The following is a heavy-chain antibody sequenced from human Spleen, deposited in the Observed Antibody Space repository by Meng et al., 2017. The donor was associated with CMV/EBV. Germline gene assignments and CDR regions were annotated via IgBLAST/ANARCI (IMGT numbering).Heavy chain of an antibody. Sequence: SETLSLTCTVSGGSISSSSYYWGWIRQPPGKGLEWIGSIYYSGSTYYNPSLKSRVTISVDTSKNQFSLKLSSVTAADTAVYYCARAGVPDGSGSRMFDPWGQGTLVTVSS. J-gene: IGHJ5*02. D-gene: IGHD3-10*01. CDR1: GGSISSSSYY. V-gene: IGHV4-39*07. CDR2: IYYSGST. CDR3: ARAGVPDGSGSRMFDP.